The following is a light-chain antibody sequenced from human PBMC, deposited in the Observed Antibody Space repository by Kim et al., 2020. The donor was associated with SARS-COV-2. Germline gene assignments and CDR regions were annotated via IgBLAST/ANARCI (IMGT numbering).Light chain of an antibody. Sequence: SVALGQTARITCRGDKMGSHNVRWYQQKPGQAPVLVIHRDCKRPSGIPERFSGSNSGNTATLTISGAQAIDEADYYCQLWDTSTVIFGGGTRLTVL. CDR2: RDC. CDR1: KMGSHN. V-gene: IGLV3-9*01. CDR3: QLWDTSTVI. J-gene: IGLJ2*01.